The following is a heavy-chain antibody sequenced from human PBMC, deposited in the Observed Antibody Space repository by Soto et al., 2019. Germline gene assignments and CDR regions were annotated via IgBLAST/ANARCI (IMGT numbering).Heavy chain of an antibody. V-gene: IGHV1-69*01. D-gene: IGHD6-19*01. CDR3: TAVPPASPPAEGNRDFQH. CDR2: IIPGFGTT. J-gene: IGHJ1*01. Sequence: QMRLVQSGAEVKKPGSSVKVSCKASGGAFSSHAISWVRQAPGQGLEWVGGIIPGFGTTNYARKVQGRVTITEDQSTNTGCMGPGRLSSEYPATYYFTAVPPASPPAEGNRDFQHRGQATVVTVSS. CDR1: GGAFSSHA.